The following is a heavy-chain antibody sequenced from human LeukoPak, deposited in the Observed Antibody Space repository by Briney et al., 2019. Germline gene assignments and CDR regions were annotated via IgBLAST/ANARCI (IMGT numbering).Heavy chain of an antibody. Sequence: GGSLRLSCAASGFTFSDYYMSWIRQAPGKGLEWVSYISSSGSTIYYADSVKGRFTISRDNAKNSLYLQMNSLRAEDTAVYYCARVRGYSSSWYFDLWGRGTPVTVSS. D-gene: IGHD6-13*01. CDR2: ISSSGSTI. V-gene: IGHV3-11*01. CDR3: ARVRGYSSSWYFDL. CDR1: GFTFSDYY. J-gene: IGHJ2*01.